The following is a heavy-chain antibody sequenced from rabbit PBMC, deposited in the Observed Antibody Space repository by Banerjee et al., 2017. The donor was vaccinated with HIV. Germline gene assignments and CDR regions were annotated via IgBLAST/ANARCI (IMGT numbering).Heavy chain of an antibody. CDR3: ASSGVAGVRVDL. J-gene: IGHJ2*01. D-gene: IGHD4-1*01. V-gene: IGHV1S43*01. Sequence: QSLEESGGGLVQPEGSLTLTCKASGIDFSSYYCMCWVRQAPGNGLEWIGCIYTGSGGTWDSSWVNGRFTISGSTSLNTVDLKMTSLTAADTATYFCASSGVAGVRVDLWGPGTLVTVS. CDR1: GIDFSSYYC. CDR2: IYTGSGGT.